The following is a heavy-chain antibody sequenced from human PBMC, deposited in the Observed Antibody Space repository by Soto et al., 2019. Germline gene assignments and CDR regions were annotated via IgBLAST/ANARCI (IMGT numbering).Heavy chain of an antibody. J-gene: IGHJ4*02. CDR2: ISYDGSNK. D-gene: IGHD5-18*01. CDR1: GFTFSSYG. Sequence: QVQLVESGGGVVQPGRSLRLSCAASGFTFSSYGMHWVRQAPGKGLEWVAVISYDGSNKYYADSVKGRFTSSRDNSKKTLALQMNSLRAEDTAVYSWAKGYSYSVCDYWGQGTLVTVSS. CDR3: AKGYSYSVCDY. V-gene: IGHV3-30*18.